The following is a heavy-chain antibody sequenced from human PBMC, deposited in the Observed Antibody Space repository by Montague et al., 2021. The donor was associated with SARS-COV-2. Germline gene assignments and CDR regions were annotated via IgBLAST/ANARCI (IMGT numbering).Heavy chain of an antibody. V-gene: IGHV3-74*01. CDR1: GFTFSAYW. J-gene: IGHJ5*02. D-gene: IGHD6-13*01. Sequence: SLRLSCAASGFTFSAYWMHWVRQAPGQGLEWVARIRADGTTTNYSDSXXVRFTISRDNAQDTVYLHMTTLTAEDTAVYYCVRAFSNSFKWFDPWGQGTLVTVSS. CDR2: IRADGTTT. CDR3: VRAFSNSFKWFDP.